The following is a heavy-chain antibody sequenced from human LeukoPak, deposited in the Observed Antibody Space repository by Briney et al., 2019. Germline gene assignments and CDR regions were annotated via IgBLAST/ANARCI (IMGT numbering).Heavy chain of an antibody. D-gene: IGHD3-3*01. V-gene: IGHV1-24*01. CDR3: ATATVLRFLEWLFDY. J-gene: IGHJ4*02. CDR1: GYTLTELS. Sequence: ASVKVSCKVSGYTLTELSMHWVRQAPGKGLEWMGGFDPEDGEAIYAQKFQGRVTMTEDTSTDTAYMELSSLRSEDTAVYYCATATVLRFLEWLFDYWGQGTLVTVSS. CDR2: FDPEDGEA.